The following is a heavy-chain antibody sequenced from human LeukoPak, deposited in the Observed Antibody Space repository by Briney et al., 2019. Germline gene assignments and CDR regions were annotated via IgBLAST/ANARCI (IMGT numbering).Heavy chain of an antibody. CDR2: IYSGGST. J-gene: IGHJ4*02. CDR3: ARDRPRRYFDY. Sequence: PGGSLRLSCAASGFTVSSNYMSWVRQAPGKGLEWVSVIYSGGSTYYADSVKGRFTISRDNSKNTLHLQMNSLRAEDTAVYYCARDRPRRYFDYWGQGTLVTVSS. CDR1: GFTVSSNY. V-gene: IGHV3-66*01.